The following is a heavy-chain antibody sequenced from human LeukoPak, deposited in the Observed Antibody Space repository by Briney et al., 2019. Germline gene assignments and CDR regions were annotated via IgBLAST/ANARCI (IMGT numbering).Heavy chain of an antibody. CDR3: VRGDRRDF. D-gene: IGHD3-16*01. CDR1: GFTFDDYA. J-gene: IGHJ4*02. CDR2: IDGSGVST. V-gene: IGHV3-21*01. Sequence: PGGSLRLSCAASGFTFDDYAMHWVRQAPGKGLEWVSSIDGSGVSTFCVASLRGRFTISRDNAKNSVYLQMNSLRAEDTAVYHCVRGDRRDFWGQGTLVTVSS.